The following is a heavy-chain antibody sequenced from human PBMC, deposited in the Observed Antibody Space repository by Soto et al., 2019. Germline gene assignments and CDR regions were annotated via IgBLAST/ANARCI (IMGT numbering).Heavy chain of an antibody. Sequence: GGSLRLSCAASGFTFSDYYMSWIRQAPGKGLEWVSYISSSSSYTNYADSVKGRFTISRDNAKNSLYLQMNSLRAKDTAVYYCFPSLRDYGMDVWGKETTVTVPQ. D-gene: IGHD3-9*01. CDR3: FPSLRDYGMDV. CDR1: GFTFSDYY. CDR2: ISSSSSYT. J-gene: IGHJ6*04. V-gene: IGHV3-11*06.